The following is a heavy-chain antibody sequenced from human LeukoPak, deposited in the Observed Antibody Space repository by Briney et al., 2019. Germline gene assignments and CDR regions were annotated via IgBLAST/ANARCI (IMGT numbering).Heavy chain of an antibody. J-gene: IGHJ4*02. CDR2: IYTSGST. CDR3: ARDLSSSSFDY. CDR1: GGSISSGSYY. Sequence: SETLSLTCTVSGGSISSGSYYWSWIRQPAGKGLEWIGRIYTSGSTDYNPSLKSRVTISVDTSKNQFSLKLSSVTAADTAVYYCARDLSSSSFDYWGQGTLVTVSS. D-gene: IGHD6-6*01. V-gene: IGHV4-61*02.